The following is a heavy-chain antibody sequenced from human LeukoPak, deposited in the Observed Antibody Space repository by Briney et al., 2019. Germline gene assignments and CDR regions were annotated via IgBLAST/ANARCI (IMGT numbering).Heavy chain of an antibody. CDR3: ASSAVEGLTLVVPHPIDY. J-gene: IGHJ4*02. CDR2: IYYSGST. Sequence: PSETLSLTCAVSNGSISSSSHYWGWIRQPPGKGLEWIGTIYYSGSTFYTPSLKSRVTISIDTSKNQFSLRLTSVTAADTAVYYCASSAVEGLTLVVPHPIDYWGQGTLVTVSP. V-gene: IGHV4-39*01. CDR1: NGSISSSSHY. D-gene: IGHD2-15*01.